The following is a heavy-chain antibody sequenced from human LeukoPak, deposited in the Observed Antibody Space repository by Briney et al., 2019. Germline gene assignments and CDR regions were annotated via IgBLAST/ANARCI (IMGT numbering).Heavy chain of an antibody. CDR2: ISYDGSNK. CDR3: ARLTAAGRRTDFDY. CDR1: GFNFSSYA. Sequence: GRSLRLSRAASGFNFSSYAMHWVRQAPGKGLEWVAAISYDGSNKYYGDSVKGRFTISRDNSKNTLYLQMNSLRVEDTAVYYCARLTAAGRRTDFDYWGQGTLVTVSS. D-gene: IGHD6-13*01. J-gene: IGHJ4*02. V-gene: IGHV3-30*04.